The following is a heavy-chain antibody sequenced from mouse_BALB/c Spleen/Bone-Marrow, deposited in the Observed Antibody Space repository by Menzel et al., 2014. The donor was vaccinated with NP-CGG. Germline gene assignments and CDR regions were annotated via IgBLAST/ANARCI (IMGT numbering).Heavy chain of an antibody. V-gene: IGHV1-69*02. D-gene: IGHD2-3*01. Sequence: QLTESAAELVRTGASVNLSCKASGYTVTSYWIHWVQHRPGQALEWIGRIDPYVSETHYNQKFKDKAILTVDESSSTAYMQLGSLTSEDGAVYYCARYDGDYDYWGQGTPLTVSS. CDR2: IDPYVSET. CDR3: ARYDGDYDY. J-gene: IGHJ2*01. CDR1: GYTVTSYW.